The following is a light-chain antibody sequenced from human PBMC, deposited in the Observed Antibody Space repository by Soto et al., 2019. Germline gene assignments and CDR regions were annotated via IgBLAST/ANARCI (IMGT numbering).Light chain of an antibody. CDR3: QQSYSTPYT. CDR1: QSISSY. V-gene: IGKV1-39*01. J-gene: IGKJ2*01. CDR2: AAS. Sequence: DIQMTQSPSSLSASVGDRVTITCRASQSISSYLNWYQQKPGKAPKLLIYAASSLQSGVPSRFSGSGSGTDFTLTISSLQPEDFATNSCQQSYSTPYTFGQGPKLEIK.